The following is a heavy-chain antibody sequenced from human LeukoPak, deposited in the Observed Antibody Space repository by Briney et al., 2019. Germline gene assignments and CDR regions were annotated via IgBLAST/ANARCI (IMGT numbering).Heavy chain of an antibody. J-gene: IGHJ5*02. CDR3: ARHLSIAAAPVWFDP. D-gene: IGHD6-13*01. Sequence: SETLSLTCTVSGGSISSSSDYWGWIRQPPGKGLEWIGSIYYSGSTYYNPSLKSRVTISVDTSKNQFSLKLSSVTAADTAVYYCARHLSIAAAPVWFDPWGQGTLVTVSS. CDR1: GGSISSSSDY. V-gene: IGHV4-39*01. CDR2: IYYSGST.